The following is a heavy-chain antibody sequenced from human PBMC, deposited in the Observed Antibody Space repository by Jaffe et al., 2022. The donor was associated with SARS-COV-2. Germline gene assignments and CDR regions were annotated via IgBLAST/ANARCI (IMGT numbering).Heavy chain of an antibody. Sequence: QVQLVQSGAEVKKPGASVRVSCKASGYTFTDYAIHWVRQAPGERLEWMGWINAGNSDIKFSQKFQGRVTFTRDTSATTAYMDLSSLTSEDTAVYYCARDSVPAPGYYLDKWGQGTLVTVSS. D-gene: IGHD3-22*01. CDR3: ARDSVPAPGYYLDK. CDR2: INAGNSDI. V-gene: IGHV1-3*01. J-gene: IGHJ4*02. CDR1: GYTFTDYA.